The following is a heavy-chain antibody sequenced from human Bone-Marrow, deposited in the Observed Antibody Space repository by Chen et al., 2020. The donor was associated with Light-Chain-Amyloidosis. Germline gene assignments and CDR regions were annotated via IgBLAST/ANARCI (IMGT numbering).Heavy chain of an antibody. CDR2: FSDGETT. CDR1: GGSMSSSRYY. J-gene: IGHJ4*02. CDR3: ARHNYGYSPPYYFDY. D-gene: IGHD5-18*01. Sequence: QVQLQESGPGLVKPSETLSPTCAVSGGSMSSSRYYWGWIRPAPGQGLDWIAIFSDGETTYDNPSLKSRVTISVDTSKNQFSLKLSSVTAADTAVYYCARHNYGYSPPYYFDYWGQGTLVTVSS. V-gene: IGHV4-39*01.